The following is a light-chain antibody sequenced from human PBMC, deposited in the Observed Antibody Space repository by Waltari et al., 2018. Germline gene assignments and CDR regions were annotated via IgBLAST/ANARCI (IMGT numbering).Light chain of an antibody. CDR1: QSISSY. V-gene: IGKV1-39*01. Sequence: DIQMTQSPSSLSASVGDRVTITCRASQSISSYLNWYQQKPGKAPKLLNYSASSLQSGVPSRFSGSGSGTDFTLTISSLQPEDFATYYCQQSYSTLFFGQGTKLEIK. CDR3: QQSYSTLF. J-gene: IGKJ2*01. CDR2: SAS.